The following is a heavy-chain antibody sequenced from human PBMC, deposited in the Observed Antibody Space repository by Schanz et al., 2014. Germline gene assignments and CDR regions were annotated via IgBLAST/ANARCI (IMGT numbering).Heavy chain of an antibody. J-gene: IGHJ4*02. D-gene: IGHD6-19*01. Sequence: QVQLVQSGAEVKKPGSSMKVSCKASGYTFSSYGITWVRQAPGQGLEWMGWINGYNGHTLYAQKFQGRVTMTTDTSTSTSYMELTSLRFDDTAVYYCARGGYSSGWYDRDIAHFDYWGQGTLVTVSS. CDR1: GYTFSSYG. CDR2: INGYNGHT. V-gene: IGHV1-18*01. CDR3: ARGGYSSGWYDRDIAHFDY.